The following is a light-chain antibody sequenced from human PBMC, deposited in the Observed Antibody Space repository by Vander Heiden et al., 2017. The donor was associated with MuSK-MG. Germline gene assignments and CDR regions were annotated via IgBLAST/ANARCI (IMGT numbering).Light chain of an antibody. CDR1: QGIYNS. V-gene: IGKV1-NL1*01. Sequence: DVQMTQSPSSLSASVGDRVTITCRASQGIYNSLAWYQHNPGKAPKFLLYGTSRLESGVPSRFSGSGSGTDYTLTISSLRPEDFATYYCQQDYSIPYTFGQGTTLEIK. J-gene: IGKJ2*01. CDR2: GTS. CDR3: QQDYSIPYT.